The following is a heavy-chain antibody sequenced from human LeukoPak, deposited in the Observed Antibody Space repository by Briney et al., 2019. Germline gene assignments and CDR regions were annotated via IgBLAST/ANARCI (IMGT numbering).Heavy chain of an antibody. CDR1: GFIFDDYG. Sequence: GGSLRLSCAASGFIFDDYGMNWVRQAPGKGLEWVSGINCNGGSTGYADSVKGRFTISRDNAKNSLYLQMTSLRAEDTALYYCARAAHYGDYALVKYYFDYWGQGTLVTVSA. J-gene: IGHJ4*02. D-gene: IGHD4-17*01. CDR3: ARAAHYGDYALVKYYFDY. CDR2: INCNGGST. V-gene: IGHV3-20*04.